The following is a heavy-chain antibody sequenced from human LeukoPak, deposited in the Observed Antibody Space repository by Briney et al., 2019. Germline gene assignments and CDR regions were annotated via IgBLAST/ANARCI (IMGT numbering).Heavy chain of an antibody. Sequence: SETLSLTCNVSGGSISSSSYYWGWIRQPPGKGLEWIGTIYYSGSTYYNPSLKSRVTISVDTSKNQFSLKLSSVTAADTAVYYCARIHSSQTYYYDSSGYYYFDYWGQGTLVTVSS. CDR1: GGSISSSSYY. J-gene: IGHJ4*02. D-gene: IGHD3-22*01. V-gene: IGHV4-39*07. CDR3: ARIHSSQTYYYDSSGYYYFDY. CDR2: IYYSGST.